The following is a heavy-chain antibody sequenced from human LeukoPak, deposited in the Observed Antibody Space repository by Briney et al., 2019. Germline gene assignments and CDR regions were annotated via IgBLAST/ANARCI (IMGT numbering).Heavy chain of an antibody. CDR1: GFTFSSYG. CDR2: IWYDGSNK. Sequence: GGSLRLSCAASGFTFSSYGMHWVRQAPGKGLEWVAVIWYDGSNKYYADSVKGRFTISRDNSKNTLYLQMNSLRAEDTAVYYCAGDGLRSGSGFDYWGQGTLVTVSS. V-gene: IGHV3-33*01. D-gene: IGHD2-15*01. J-gene: IGHJ4*02. CDR3: AGDGLRSGSGFDY.